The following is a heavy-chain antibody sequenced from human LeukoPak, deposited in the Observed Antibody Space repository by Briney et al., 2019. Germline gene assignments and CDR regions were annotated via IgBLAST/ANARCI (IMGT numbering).Heavy chain of an antibody. J-gene: IGHJ5*02. V-gene: IGHV3-48*02. CDR1: GFTFSRYS. Sequence: PGGSLRLSCAASGFTFSRYSMNWVRQAPGKGLEWLSYISSDSDTIYYVDSVKGRFTISRDNAKNSLYLQMHSLRDEDTAVYYCAREAYSSSWFNWFDPWGQGILVTVSS. CDR3: AREAYSSSWFNWFDP. CDR2: ISSDSDTI. D-gene: IGHD6-13*01.